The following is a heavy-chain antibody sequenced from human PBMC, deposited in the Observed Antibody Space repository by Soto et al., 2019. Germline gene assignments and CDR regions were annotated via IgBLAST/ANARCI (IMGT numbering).Heavy chain of an antibody. Sequence: QVQLVESGGGVVQPGRSLRLSCAASGFTFSSYGMHWVRQAPGKGLEWVAVISYDGSNKYYADSVKGRFTISRDNSKNTLYLQMNSLRAEDTAVYYCAKEGATGSGFDYWGQGTLVTVSS. CDR3: AKEGATGSGFDY. CDR2: ISYDGSNK. CDR1: GFTFSSYG. D-gene: IGHD1-26*01. J-gene: IGHJ4*02. V-gene: IGHV3-30*18.